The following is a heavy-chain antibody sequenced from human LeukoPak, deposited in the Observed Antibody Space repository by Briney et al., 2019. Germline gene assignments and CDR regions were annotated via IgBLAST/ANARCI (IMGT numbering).Heavy chain of an antibody. V-gene: IGHV4-38-2*02. Sequence: SETLSLTCTVSGYSISSGYYWGWIRQPPGKGLEWIGSIYHSGSTYYNLSLKSRVTISVDTSKNQFSLKLSSVTAADTAVYYCARSMRITIHWFDPWGQGTLVTVSS. D-gene: IGHD3-10*01. CDR3: ARSMRITIHWFDP. CDR1: GYSISSGYY. J-gene: IGHJ5*02. CDR2: IYHSGST.